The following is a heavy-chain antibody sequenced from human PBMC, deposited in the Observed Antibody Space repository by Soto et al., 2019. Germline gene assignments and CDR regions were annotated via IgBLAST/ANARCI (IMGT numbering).Heavy chain of an antibody. D-gene: IGHD6-19*01. CDR3: ARERMAYSSGWYSYFDY. V-gene: IGHV1-69*01. CDR2: IILIFGTA. J-gene: IGHJ4*02. CDR1: GGTFSSYA. Sequence: QVQLVQSGAEVKKPGSSVKVSCKASGGTFSSYAISWVRQAPGQGLEWMGGIILIFGTANYAQKFQGRVTITADESSSTAYMELSSLRSEDTAVYYCARERMAYSSGWYSYFDYWGQGTLVTVSS.